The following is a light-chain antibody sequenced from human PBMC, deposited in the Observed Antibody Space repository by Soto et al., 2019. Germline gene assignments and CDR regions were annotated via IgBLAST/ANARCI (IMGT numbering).Light chain of an antibody. V-gene: IGLV2-11*01. CDR1: TSDIGGSYF. CDR2: DVS. Sequence: SALTQPRSVSASPGQSVTISCAGATSDIGGSYFVSWYQHHPGKAPRLIIYDVSKRPSGVPDRFSGSKSGDTASLTISGLQTDDEADYYCCSYAGLSFGFGGGTKVTVL. J-gene: IGLJ2*01. CDR3: CSYAGLSFG.